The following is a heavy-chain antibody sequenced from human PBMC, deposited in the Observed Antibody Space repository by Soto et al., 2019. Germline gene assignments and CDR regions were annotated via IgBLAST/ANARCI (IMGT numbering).Heavy chain of an antibody. CDR3: ARSQGSSTSVVIYYDYCYGMAV. D-gene: IGHD2-2*01. CDR2: IIPISDTT. J-gene: IGHJ6*02. V-gene: IGHV1-69*01. CDR1: GGTFSSYA. Sequence: QVQLVQSGAEVTKPGSSVKVSCKASGGTFSSYAISWVRQAPGQGLEWMGGIIPISDTTNYAQKFQGRVTITVDESTTTAYMALSSLRSEDTAVYYCARSQGSSTSVVIYYDYCYGMAVWGPATAVTVSS.